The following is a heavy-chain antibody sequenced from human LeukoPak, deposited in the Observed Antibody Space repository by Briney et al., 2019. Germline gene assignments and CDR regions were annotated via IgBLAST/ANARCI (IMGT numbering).Heavy chain of an antibody. CDR2: IIPIFGTA. V-gene: IGHV1-69*01. CDR1: GGTFSSYA. CDR3: ARATYDSSGYYVPLFDY. J-gene: IGHJ4*02. D-gene: IGHD3-22*01. Sequence: ASVKVSCKASGGTFSSYAISWVRQAAGQGLEWMGGIIPIFGTANYAQKFQGRVTITADESTSTAYMELSSLRSEDTAVYYCARATYDSSGYYVPLFDYWGQGTLVTVSS.